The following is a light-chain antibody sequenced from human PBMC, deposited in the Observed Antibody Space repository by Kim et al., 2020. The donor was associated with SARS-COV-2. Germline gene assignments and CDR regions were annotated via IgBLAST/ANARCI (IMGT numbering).Light chain of an antibody. CDR2: AAT. J-gene: IGKJ1*01. Sequence: DIQVTQSPSSLSASVGDRVTITCRTSENVRNFVNWFQQKPGQAPKAVIFAATNLQRGVPPRFSGSGSGTHFTLTISSLQPEDFATYFCQQSYGIWTFGQGTKVDIK. V-gene: IGKV1-39*01. CDR3: QQSYGIWT. CDR1: ENVRNF.